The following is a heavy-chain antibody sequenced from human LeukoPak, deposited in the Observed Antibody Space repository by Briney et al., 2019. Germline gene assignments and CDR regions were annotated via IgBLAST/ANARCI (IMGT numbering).Heavy chain of an antibody. Sequence: PSETLSLTCTVSGGSISSYYWSWIRQPAGKGLEWIGRIYTSGSTNYNPSLKSRVTMSVDTSKNQFSLKLSSVTAADTAVYYCARDFGRYCSGGSCYSGYFDYWGQGTLVTVSS. CDR1: GGSISSYY. D-gene: IGHD2-15*01. V-gene: IGHV4-4*07. J-gene: IGHJ4*02. CDR2: IYTSGST. CDR3: ARDFGRYCSGGSCYSGYFDY.